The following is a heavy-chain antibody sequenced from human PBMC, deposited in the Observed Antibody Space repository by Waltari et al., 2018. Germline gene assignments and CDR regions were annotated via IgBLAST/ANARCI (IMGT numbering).Heavy chain of an antibody. J-gene: IGHJ3*02. D-gene: IGHD3-10*01. CDR2: IIPIFGTA. CDR3: AIFRPSLGYGSGSRADAFDI. Sequence: QVQLVQSGAEVKKPGSSVKVSCKASGGTFSSYAISWVRPAPGQGLEWMGGIIPIFGTANYAQKFQGRVTITTDESTSTAYMELSSLRSEDTAVYYCAIFRPSLGYGSGSRADAFDIWGQGTMVTVSS. V-gene: IGHV1-69*05. CDR1: GGTFSSYA.